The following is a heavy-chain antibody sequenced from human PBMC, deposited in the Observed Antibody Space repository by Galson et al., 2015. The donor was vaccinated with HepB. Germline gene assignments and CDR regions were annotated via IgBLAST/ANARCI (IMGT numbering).Heavy chain of an antibody. CDR3: YSSYYYYYIDV. D-gene: IGHD2-15*01. CDR2: SIPFFGTS. Sequence: VKVSCKASGITFSRLPVTWVRQAPGQGLEWMGTSIPFFGTSNYAQRFQGRVAMTADESTTTVYMELSSLRSDDTAVYYCYSSYYYYYIDVWGKGITVTVSS. V-gene: IGHV1-69*13. J-gene: IGHJ6*03. CDR1: GITFSRLP.